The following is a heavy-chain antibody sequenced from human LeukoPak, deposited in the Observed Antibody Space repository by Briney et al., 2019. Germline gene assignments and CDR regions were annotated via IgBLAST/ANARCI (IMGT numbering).Heavy chain of an antibody. CDR3: ARDQTHYVWGTYRYNPFDY. J-gene: IGHJ4*02. CDR1: GFTFSSYE. CDR2: ISSSGTT. D-gene: IGHD3-16*02. V-gene: IGHV3-48*03. Sequence: GGSLTLSCAASGFTFSSYEMKWVRQAPGQGLEWISYISSSGTTYYADSVKGRFTISRDNAKNALYLEMYSLRDKDTDVCYCARDQTHYVWGTYRYNPFDYWGQGTLVTVS.